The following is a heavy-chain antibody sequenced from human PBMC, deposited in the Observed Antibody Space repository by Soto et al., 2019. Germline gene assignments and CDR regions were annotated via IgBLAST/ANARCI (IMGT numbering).Heavy chain of an antibody. V-gene: IGHV1-18*04. CDR2: ISAYNGKT. J-gene: IGHJ6*02. CDR1: GYTFTSDG. D-gene: IGHD2-2*02. CDR3: ARRVVVVPAAKPHYYYYGMDV. Sequence: ASVKVSCKASGYTFTSDGISWVRQAPGQGLEGIGWISAYNGKTNYAQKLQGRVTMTTDTSTSKAYMELRSLRSDDTAVYYCARRVVVVPAAKPHYYYYGMDVWGQGTTVNVSS.